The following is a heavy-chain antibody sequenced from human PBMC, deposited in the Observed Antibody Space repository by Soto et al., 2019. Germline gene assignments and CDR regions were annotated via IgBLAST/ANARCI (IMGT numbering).Heavy chain of an antibody. D-gene: IGHD3-10*01. CDR1: GGSMSEYF. Sequence: SETLSITRSVSGGSMSEYFWSWIRQSPGKGLEWIGYIYYLGSTDYNPSLKSRVTISVDTSKRQFSLRLTSVTAADTAVYYCARDGYDGSGSPYPAYWGPGTQVTVSS. J-gene: IGHJ4*02. CDR2: IYYLGST. V-gene: IGHV4-59*01. CDR3: ARDGYDGSGSPYPAY.